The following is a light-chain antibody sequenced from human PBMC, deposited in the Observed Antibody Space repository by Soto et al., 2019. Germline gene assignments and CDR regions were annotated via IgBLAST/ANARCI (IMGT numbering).Light chain of an antibody. J-gene: IGKJ2*01. CDR3: QVRTDWPPFMYS. CDR2: DTS. CDR1: QSVDTF. Sequence: EIVLTQSPATLSLSPGERATLSCRASQSVDTFLAWYQQKPGRTPRLLIYDTSNRATGIPPRFSGTGSGTEFTLTISRLEPEDFAVYYCQVRTDWPPFMYSFGQGTKLEVK. V-gene: IGKV3-11*01.